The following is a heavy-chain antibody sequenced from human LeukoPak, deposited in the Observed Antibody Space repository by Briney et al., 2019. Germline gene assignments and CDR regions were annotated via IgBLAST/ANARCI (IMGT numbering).Heavy chain of an antibody. CDR2: INPNNGGT. Sequence: ASVNVSCKASGYTFIDYHIHWVRQAPGQGLEWMGWINPNNGGTNSAQKFQGRVTMTRDTSISTAYMELSRLRSDDTAVYYCARDLRYFDYWGQGTLVTVSS. CDR3: ARDLRYFDY. D-gene: IGHD3-16*01. J-gene: IGHJ4*02. V-gene: IGHV1-2*02. CDR1: GYTFIDYH.